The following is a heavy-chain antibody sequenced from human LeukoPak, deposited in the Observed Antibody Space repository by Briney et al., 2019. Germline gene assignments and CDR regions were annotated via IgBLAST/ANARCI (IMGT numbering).Heavy chain of an antibody. CDR2: IYYSGST. CDR1: GGSISSYY. V-gene: IGHV4-59*01. Sequence: PSETLSLTCTVSGGSISSYYWSWIRQPPGKGLEWIGYIYYSGSTNYNPSLRSRVTISVDTSKNQFSLKLSSVTAADTAVYYCARGQGDYWGQGTLVTVSS. J-gene: IGHJ4*02. CDR3: ARGQGDY.